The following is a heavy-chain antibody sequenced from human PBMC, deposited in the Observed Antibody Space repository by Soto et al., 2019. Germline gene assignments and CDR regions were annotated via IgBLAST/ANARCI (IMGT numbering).Heavy chain of an antibody. V-gene: IGHV1-2*04. D-gene: IGHD4-17*01. Sequence: QVQLVQSGAEVKKPGASVKVSCKASGYTFTGYYMHWVRQAPGQGLEWMGWINPNSGGTNYAQKFQGWVTMTRDTSISTAYMELSRLRSDDTAVYYCARVSTVNTAANAFDIWGQGTMVTVSS. CDR2: INPNSGGT. CDR1: GYTFTGYY. J-gene: IGHJ3*02. CDR3: ARVSTVNTAANAFDI.